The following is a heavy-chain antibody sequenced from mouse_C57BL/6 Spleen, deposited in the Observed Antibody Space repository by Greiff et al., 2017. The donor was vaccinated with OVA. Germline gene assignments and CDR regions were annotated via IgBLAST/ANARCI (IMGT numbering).Heavy chain of an antibody. Sequence: QVQLQQPGAELVRPGTSVKLSCKASGYTFTSYWMHWVKQRPGQGLEWIGVIDPSDSYTNYNQKFKGKATLTVDTSSSTAYMQLSSLTSEDSAVYYCASVTAQATGFAYWGQGTLVTVSA. CDR2: IDPSDSYT. CDR3: ASVTAQATGFAY. J-gene: IGHJ3*01. D-gene: IGHD3-2*02. CDR1: GYTFTSYW. V-gene: IGHV1-59*01.